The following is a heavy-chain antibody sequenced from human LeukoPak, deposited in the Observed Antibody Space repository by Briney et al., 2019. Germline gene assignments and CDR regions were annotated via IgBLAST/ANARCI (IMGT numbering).Heavy chain of an antibody. J-gene: IGHJ4*02. CDR3: VRGIRGSVYYFDY. V-gene: IGHV4-39*01. Sequence: SETLSLTCNVSGGSISSSSYYWGWIRQPPGKGLEWIGSIYYSGSTYYNPSLKSRLTISVDTSKNQFSLKLSSVTAADTAVYYCVRGIRGSVYYFDYWGQGTLVTVSS. CDR2: IYYSGST. CDR1: GGSISSSSYY. D-gene: IGHD3-10*01.